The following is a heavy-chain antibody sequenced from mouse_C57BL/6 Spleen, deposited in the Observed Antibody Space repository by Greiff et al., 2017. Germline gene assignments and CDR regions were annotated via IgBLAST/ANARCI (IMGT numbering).Heavy chain of an antibody. V-gene: IGHV2-6*01. J-gene: IGHJ3*01. CDR3: ASAQTAQVPFAY. D-gene: IGHD3-2*02. CDR2: IWGVGST. CDR1: GFSLTSYG. Sequence: QVTLKESGPGLVAPSQSLSITCTVSGFSLTSYGVDWVRQSPGKGLEWLGVIWGVGSTNYNSALKSRLSISKDNSKSQVFLKMNSLQTDDTAMYYCASAQTAQVPFAYWGQGTLVTVSA.